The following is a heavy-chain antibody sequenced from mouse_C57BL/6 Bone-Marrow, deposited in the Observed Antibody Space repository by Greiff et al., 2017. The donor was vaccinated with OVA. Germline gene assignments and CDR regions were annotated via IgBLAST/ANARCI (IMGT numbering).Heavy chain of an antibody. D-gene: IGHD3-2*01. CDR1: GYTFTSYW. CDR2: IDPSDSYT. J-gene: IGHJ4*01. V-gene: IGHV1-50*01. CDR3: ARDSCYYYAMDY. Sequence: QVQLQQPGAELVKPGASVKLSCKASGYTFTSYWMQWVKQRPGQGLEWIGEIDPSDSYTNYNQKFKGKATLTVDTSSSTAYMQLSSLTSEDSAVYYCARDSCYYYAMDYWGQGTSVTVSS.